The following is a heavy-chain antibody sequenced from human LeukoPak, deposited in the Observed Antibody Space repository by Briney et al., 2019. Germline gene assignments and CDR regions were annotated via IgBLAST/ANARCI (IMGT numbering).Heavy chain of an antibody. D-gene: IGHD2-2*01. CDR3: ARDLIHCSSTSCYSYGMDV. CDR1: GFTFSSYG. CDR2: IWYDGSNK. V-gene: IGHV3-33*08. Sequence: GRSLRLSCAASGFTFSSYGMHWVRQAPGKGLEWVAVIWYDGSNKYYADSVKGRFTISRDNSKNTLYLQMNSLRAEDTAVYYCARDLIHCSSTSCYSYGMDVWGQGTTVTVSS. J-gene: IGHJ6*02.